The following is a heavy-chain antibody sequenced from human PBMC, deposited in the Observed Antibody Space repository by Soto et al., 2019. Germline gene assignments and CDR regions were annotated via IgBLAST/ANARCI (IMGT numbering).Heavy chain of an antibody. Sequence: QVQLQQWGAGLLKPSETLSLTCAVYGGSFSGYYWSWIRQPPGKGLEWIGEINHSGSTNYNPSLKSRVTISVDMSKNQLSLKLSSVTAADTAVYYCARVGALGSSSCFDYWGQGTLVTVSS. J-gene: IGHJ4*02. CDR2: INHSGST. CDR1: GGSFSGYY. CDR3: ARVGALGSSSCFDY. V-gene: IGHV4-34*01. D-gene: IGHD6-13*01.